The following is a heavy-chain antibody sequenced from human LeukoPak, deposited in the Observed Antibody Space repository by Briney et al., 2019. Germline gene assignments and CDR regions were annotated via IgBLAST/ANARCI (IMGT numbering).Heavy chain of an antibody. J-gene: IGHJ4*02. V-gene: IGHV3-30*18. D-gene: IGHD2-2*01. Sequence: GKSLRLSCAASGFTFNNYGMHWVRQAPGKGLEWVAVISYDGRNKHYPDPVKGRFTISKDISTDTLWLQMDSLRTEDTAVYYCAKGPLRGTAAAIDYWGQGTLVTVSS. CDR2: ISYDGRNK. CDR3: AKGPLRGTAAAIDY. CDR1: GFTFNNYG.